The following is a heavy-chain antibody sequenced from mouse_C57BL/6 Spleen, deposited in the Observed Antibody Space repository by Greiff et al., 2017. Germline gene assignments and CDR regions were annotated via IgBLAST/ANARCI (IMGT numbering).Heavy chain of an antibody. Sequence: QVQLKQPGAALVRPGSSVKLSCKASGYTFTSYWMHWVKQRPIQGLEWIGNIDPSDSETHYNQKFKDKATLTVDKSSSTAYMQLSSLTSEDSAVYYCARSTVVADGVYAMDYWGQGTSVTVAS. CDR2: IDPSDSET. CDR3: ARSTVVADGVYAMDY. V-gene: IGHV1-52*01. CDR1: GYTFTSYW. J-gene: IGHJ4*01. D-gene: IGHD1-1*01.